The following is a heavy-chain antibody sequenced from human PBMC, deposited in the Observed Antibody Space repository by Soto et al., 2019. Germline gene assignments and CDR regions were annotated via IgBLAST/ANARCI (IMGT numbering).Heavy chain of an antibody. CDR2: IYGGGTT. V-gene: IGHV3-53*01. Sequence: EVQLVESGGGLIQPGGFLRLSCAASGFAVSSKYMTWVRQAPGKGLEWVSVIYGGGTTYYADSVKGRFTISRDTSKNTLYLQMSSLRAEDTAVYYCVQTTGWPGFDFWGQGTLVTVSS. CDR1: GFAVSSKY. D-gene: IGHD6-19*01. J-gene: IGHJ4*02. CDR3: VQTTGWPGFDF.